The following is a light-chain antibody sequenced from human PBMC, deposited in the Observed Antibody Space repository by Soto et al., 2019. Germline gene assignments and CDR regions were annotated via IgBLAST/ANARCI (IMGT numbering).Light chain of an antibody. V-gene: IGLV2-14*01. CDR3: SSYTSSSTLVV. Sequence: QSALTQPASVSGSPGQSITISCTGTSSDVGCYNYVSWYQQHPGKAPKLMIYDVINRPSGVSNRFSGSKSGNTASLTISGLQAEDEADYYCSSYTSSSTLVVFGGGTELTVL. CDR2: DVI. CDR1: SSDVGCYNY. J-gene: IGLJ2*01.